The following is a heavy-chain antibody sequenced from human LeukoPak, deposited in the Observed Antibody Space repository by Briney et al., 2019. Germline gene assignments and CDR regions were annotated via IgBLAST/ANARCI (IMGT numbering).Heavy chain of an antibody. D-gene: IGHD6-13*01. CDR3: AKAGSSSWDAFDY. CDR1: GFTFSSYG. Sequence: GSLRLSCAASGFTFSSYGMHWVRQAPGKGLEWVAFIRYDGSNKYYADSVKGRFTISRDNSKNTLYLQMNSLRAEDTAVHYCAKAGSSSWDAFDYWGQGTLVTVSS. CDR2: IRYDGSNK. J-gene: IGHJ4*02. V-gene: IGHV3-30*02.